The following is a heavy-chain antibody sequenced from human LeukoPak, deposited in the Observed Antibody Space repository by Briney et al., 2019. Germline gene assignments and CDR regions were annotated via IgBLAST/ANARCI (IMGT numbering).Heavy chain of an antibody. Sequence: GESLKISRKGSGYSFTSYWIGWVRQMPGKGLEWMGIIYPGDSDTRYSPSFQGQVTISADKSISTAYLQWSSLKASDTAMYYCARHQTREAPGIAAAGSPTGYWYFDLWGRGTLVTVSS. CDR2: IYPGDSDT. CDR1: GYSFTSYW. CDR3: ARHQTREAPGIAAAGSPTGYWYFDL. J-gene: IGHJ2*01. V-gene: IGHV5-51*01. D-gene: IGHD6-13*01.